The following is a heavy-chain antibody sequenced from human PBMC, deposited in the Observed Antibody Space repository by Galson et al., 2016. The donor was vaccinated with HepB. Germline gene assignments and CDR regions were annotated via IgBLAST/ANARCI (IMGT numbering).Heavy chain of an antibody. CDR3: ARAASELDY. Sequence: SLRLSCAASGFSFSDYYMTWIRQAPGKGLEWVSYISSSGSYNTNYADSVKGRFTISRDKAKNSLYLQMDSLRVEDTAVYYCARAASELDYWGQGTLVTVSS. CDR2: ISSSGSYNT. J-gene: IGHJ4*02. CDR1: GFSFSDYY. V-gene: IGHV3-11*05. D-gene: IGHD6-19*01.